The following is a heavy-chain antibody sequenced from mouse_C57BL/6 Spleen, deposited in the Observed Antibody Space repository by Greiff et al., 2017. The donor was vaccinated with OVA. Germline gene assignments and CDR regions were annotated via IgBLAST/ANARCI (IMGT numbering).Heavy chain of an antibody. CDR2: ISSGGDYI. V-gene: IGHV5-9-1*02. Sequence: LQQSGEGLVKPGGSLKLSCAASGFTFSSYAMSWVRQTPEKRLEWVAYISSGGDYIYYADTVQGRFTISRDNARNTLYLQMSSLKSEDTAMYYCTRDQGDYYGSSYWYFDVWGTGTTVTVSS. CDR3: TRDQGDYYGSSYWYFDV. J-gene: IGHJ1*03. D-gene: IGHD1-1*01. CDR1: GFTFSSYA.